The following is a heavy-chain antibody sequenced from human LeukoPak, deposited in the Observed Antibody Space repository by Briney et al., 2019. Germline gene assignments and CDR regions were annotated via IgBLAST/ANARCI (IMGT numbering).Heavy chain of an antibody. D-gene: IGHD2-2*01. CDR1: GFTFSSYA. J-gene: IGHJ4*02. V-gene: IGHV3-23*01. CDR3: AKHTLSPANIVVVPAPIDY. CDR2: ISGSGGST. Sequence: PGGSLRLSCAASGFTFSSYAMSWVRQAPGKGLEWVSAISGSGGSTYYADSVKGRFTISRDNSKNTLYLQMNSVRAEDTAGYYCAKHTLSPANIVVVPAPIDYWGQGTLVTVSS.